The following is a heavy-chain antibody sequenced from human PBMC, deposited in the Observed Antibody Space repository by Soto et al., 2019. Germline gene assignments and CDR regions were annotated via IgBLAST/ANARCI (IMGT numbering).Heavy chain of an antibody. CDR3: ARRDYYDSTGYFEG. J-gene: IGHJ4*02. Sequence: PSETLSLTCVVSGGSISKENWWTWVRQPPGKGLEWIGEIHRSGSTNYNPSLKSRVIISVDKSKNQFSLKLSSVTAADTAVYYCARRDYYDSTGYFEGWGQGTLVTVS. V-gene: IGHV4-4*02. D-gene: IGHD3-22*01. CDR2: IHRSGST. CDR1: GGSISKENW.